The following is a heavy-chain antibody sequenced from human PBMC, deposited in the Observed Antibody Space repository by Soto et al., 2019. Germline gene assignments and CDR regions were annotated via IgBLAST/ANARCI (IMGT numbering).Heavy chain of an antibody. D-gene: IGHD6-13*01. CDR1: GFTFSSYA. J-gene: IGHJ4*02. CDR3: AQDLSAAADSFDY. CDR2: ISSDGST. Sequence: PGGSLRLSCAASGFTFSSYAMSWVRQAPGKGLEWVSGISSDGSTYYADSVKGRFTISRDNSKKMLYLQMNNLRAEDTAVYYCAQDLSAAADSFDYWGQGTLVTVSS. V-gene: IGHV3-23*01.